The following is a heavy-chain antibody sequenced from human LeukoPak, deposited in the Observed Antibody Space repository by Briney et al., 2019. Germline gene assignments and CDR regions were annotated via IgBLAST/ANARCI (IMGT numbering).Heavy chain of an antibody. CDR3: ASRATFSGDDCPPRSLQH. CDR2: ITSSGSFV. J-gene: IGHJ1*01. D-gene: IGHD2-21*02. V-gene: IGHV3-11*04. Sequence: KPGGSLRLSCVASGFRFSAHYMTWVRQAPGKGLEWVAHITSSGSFVYFADSVRGRFTISRDNAKNSLSLQMSSLRAEDTAVYYCASRATFSGDDCPPRSLQHWGQGTLVSVSS. CDR1: GFRFSAHY.